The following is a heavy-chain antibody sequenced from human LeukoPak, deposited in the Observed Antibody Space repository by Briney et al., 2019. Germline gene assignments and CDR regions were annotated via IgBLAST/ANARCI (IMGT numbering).Heavy chain of an antibody. Sequence: ASVKVSCKASGYTFTRLYLHWVRQAPGQGLEWMGWINPNSGDTNFAQKFQGRVTMTRATSISTVYMELTSLRSDDTALYYCMRGGGNSWFDSWGQGTLVSVSS. V-gene: IGHV1-2*02. CDR1: GYTFTRLY. J-gene: IGHJ5*01. CDR2: INPNSGDT. D-gene: IGHD3-16*01. CDR3: MRGGGNSWFDS.